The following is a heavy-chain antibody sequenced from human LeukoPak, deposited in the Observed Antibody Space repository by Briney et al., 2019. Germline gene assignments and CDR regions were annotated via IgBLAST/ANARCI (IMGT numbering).Heavy chain of an antibody. Sequence: GGSLRLSCAASGFTFSTYAMSWVRQAPGKGLEWVSIISGSGGSTYYADSVKGRFTISRDNSKNTLFLQMNSLRADDTAVYYCAKGGSSGWYDPFEYWGQGTLVTVSS. D-gene: IGHD6-19*01. CDR2: ISGSGGST. CDR1: GFTFSTYA. V-gene: IGHV3-23*01. J-gene: IGHJ4*02. CDR3: AKGGSSGWYDPFEY.